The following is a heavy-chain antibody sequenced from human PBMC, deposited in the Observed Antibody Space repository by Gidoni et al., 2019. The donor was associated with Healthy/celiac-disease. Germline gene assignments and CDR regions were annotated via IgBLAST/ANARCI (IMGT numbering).Heavy chain of an antibody. CDR2: ISSSSSTI. Sequence: EVQLVESGGGLVQPGGSLRLSCAASGFTFSSYSMNWVRQAPGKGLEWVSYISSSSSTIYYADSVKGRFTISRDNAKNSLYLQMNSLRDEDTAVYYCARAYDSSGYEYFQHWGQGTLVTVSS. J-gene: IGHJ1*01. D-gene: IGHD3-22*01. CDR3: ARAYDSSGYEYFQH. CDR1: GFTFSSYS. V-gene: IGHV3-48*02.